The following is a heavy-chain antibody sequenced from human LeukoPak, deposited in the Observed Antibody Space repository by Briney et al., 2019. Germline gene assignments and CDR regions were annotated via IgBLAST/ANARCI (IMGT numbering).Heavy chain of an antibody. CDR1: GDSVSINSGA. V-gene: IGHV6-1*01. J-gene: IGHJ6*02. CDR2: TYYRSKWHN. Sequence: SQTLSLTFAISGDSVSINSGAWNWIRQSPSRGLEWLGRTYYRSKWHNEYAVSLRSRITINPDTSKNQFSLQLNSVSPEDTAVYYCASGTAANGMDVWGQGTTVTVSS. D-gene: IGHD1-1*01. CDR3: ASGTAANGMDV.